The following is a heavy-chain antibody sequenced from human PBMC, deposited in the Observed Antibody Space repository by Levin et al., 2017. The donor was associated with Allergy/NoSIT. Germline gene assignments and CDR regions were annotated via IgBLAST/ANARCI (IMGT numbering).Heavy chain of an antibody. D-gene: IGHD2-8*02. CDR2: INQYGSRK. Sequence: GGSLRLSCVASGFTFDNFWMNWVRQAPGKGLEWVANINQYGSRKNHVDSVKGRFTISRDNAKNSLDLQMSSLRAEDTAVYFCARGGSGGGGVFDCWGQGILVTVSS. CDR3: ARGGSGGGGVFDC. CDR1: GFTFDNFW. V-gene: IGHV3-7*01. J-gene: IGHJ4*02.